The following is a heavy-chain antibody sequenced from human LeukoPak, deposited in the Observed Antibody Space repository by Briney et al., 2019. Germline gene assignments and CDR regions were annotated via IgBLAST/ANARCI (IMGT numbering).Heavy chain of an antibody. CDR2: INHSGST. D-gene: IGHD4-17*01. J-gene: IGHJ4*02. V-gene: IGHV4-34*01. CDR3: ARGTMTTVTYYFDY. CDR1: GGXFSGYY. Sequence: SETLSLTCAVYGGXFSGYYWSRIRQPPGKGLEWIGEINHSGSTNYNPSLKSRVTISVDTSKNQFSLKLSSVTAADTAVYYCARGTMTTVTYYFDYWGQGTLVTVSS.